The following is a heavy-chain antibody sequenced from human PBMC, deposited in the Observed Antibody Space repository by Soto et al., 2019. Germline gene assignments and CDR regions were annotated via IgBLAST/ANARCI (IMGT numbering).Heavy chain of an antibody. CDR1: GYSFTSYG. Sequence: ASVKVSCKAAGYSFTSYGISWVRQAPGRGLEWMGWISAYNRNANYAQNLRDRVTMTTDTSTSTAYMELRSLRSDDPPVYFCARDQLSQAHPYSSYCLHVCGLATPLTFSS. CDR3: ARDQLSQAHPYSSYCLHV. J-gene: IGHJ6*02. D-gene: IGHD2-2*01. CDR2: ISAYNRNA. V-gene: IGHV1-18*04.